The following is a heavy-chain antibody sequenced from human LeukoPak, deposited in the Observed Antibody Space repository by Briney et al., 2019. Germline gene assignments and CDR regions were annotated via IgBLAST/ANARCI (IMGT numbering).Heavy chain of an antibody. D-gene: IGHD5-12*01. CDR1: GFTFSSYG. CDR3: ARDTIVATIPYYYYGMDV. Sequence: GGSLRLSCAASGFTFSSYGIHWVRQAPGKGLEWVAVIWYDGSNKYYADSVKGRFTISRDNSKNTLYLQMNSLRAEDTAGYYCARDTIVATIPYYYYGMDVWGKGTTVTVSS. V-gene: IGHV3-33*01. CDR2: IWYDGSNK. J-gene: IGHJ6*04.